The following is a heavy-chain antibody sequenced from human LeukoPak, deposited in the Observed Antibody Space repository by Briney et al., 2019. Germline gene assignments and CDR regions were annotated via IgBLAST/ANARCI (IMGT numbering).Heavy chain of an antibody. CDR1: GFTFSSYG. CDR2: IWYDGSNK. Sequence: PGGSLRLSCVASGFTFSSYGMHWVRQAPGKGLEWVAVIWYDGSNKYYADSVKGRFTISRDNSKNTLYLQMNSLRAEDTAVYYCARGGNDYDILTGPYYFDYWGRGTLVTVSS. J-gene: IGHJ4*02. D-gene: IGHD3-9*01. CDR3: ARGGNDYDILTGPYYFDY. V-gene: IGHV3-33*01.